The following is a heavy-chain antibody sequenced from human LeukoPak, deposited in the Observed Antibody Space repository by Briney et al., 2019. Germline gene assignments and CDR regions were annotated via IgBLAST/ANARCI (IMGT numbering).Heavy chain of an antibody. CDR3: ARDRGSSWYIDH. J-gene: IGHJ4*02. CDR2: ISYDGGNQ. Sequence: GRSLRLSCAASGCTFSSDAMHWVRQAPGKGVEWVAVISYDGGNQYYADSVKGRFTISRDNSKNTLYLQMNSLGAEDTGVYYCARDRGSSWYIDHWGQGTLVTVSS. V-gene: IGHV3-30-3*01. CDR1: GCTFSSDA. D-gene: IGHD6-13*01.